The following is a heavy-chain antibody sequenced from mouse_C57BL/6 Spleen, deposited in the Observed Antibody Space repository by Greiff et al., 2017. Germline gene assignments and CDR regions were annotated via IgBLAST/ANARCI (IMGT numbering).Heavy chain of an antibody. J-gene: IGHJ3*01. V-gene: IGHV1-22*01. CDR1: GYTFTDYN. Sequence: EVQLQQSGPELVKPGASVKMSCKASGYTFTDYNMHWVKQSHGKSLEWIGYINPNNGGTSYNQKFKGKATLTVNKSSSTAYMELRSLTSEDSAVYYCARYYYGGAWFAYWGQGTLVTVSA. CDR2: INPNNGGT. D-gene: IGHD1-1*01. CDR3: ARYYYGGAWFAY.